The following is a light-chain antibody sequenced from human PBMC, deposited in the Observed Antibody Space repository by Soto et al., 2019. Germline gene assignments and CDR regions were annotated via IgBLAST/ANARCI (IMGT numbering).Light chain of an antibody. CDR3: QQYVTSPWA. V-gene: IGKV3-11*01. Sequence: EIVLTQSPATLSLSPGERATLSCRASQSVRSYLAWYQQKPGQAPRLLIYDASNRATGIPARFSGSGSGTDFTLTISSLEPEDFAVSYCQQYVTSPWAFGQRTKV. J-gene: IGKJ1*01. CDR2: DAS. CDR1: QSVRSY.